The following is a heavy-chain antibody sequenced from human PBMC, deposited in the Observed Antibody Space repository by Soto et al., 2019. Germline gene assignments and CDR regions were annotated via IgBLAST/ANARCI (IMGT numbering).Heavy chain of an antibody. CDR1: GGSISSSSYY. CDR3: AKGGSGSYSNAFDS. Sequence: SETLSLTCTVSGGSISSSSYYWGWIRQPPGKGLEWIGSIYYSGSTYYNPSLKSRVTISVDTSKNQFSLKLSSVTAADTAVYYCAKGGSGSYSNAFDSCGQGTMVTVSS. D-gene: IGHD3-10*01. CDR2: IYYSGST. J-gene: IGHJ3*02. V-gene: IGHV4-39*01.